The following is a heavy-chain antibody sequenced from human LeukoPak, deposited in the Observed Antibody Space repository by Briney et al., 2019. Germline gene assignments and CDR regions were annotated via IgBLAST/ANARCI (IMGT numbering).Heavy chain of an antibody. Sequence: GGSLLLSCEASGFTFSTYWMNWVRPAPGKGQEWVANIKQDGSEKYYVGSVKGRFTISRDNAKNSLYLQMNSLRAEDTAVYYCARPYSVGWSLPAYWGQGNMVTVSS. CDR2: IKQDGSEK. CDR3: ARPYSVGWSLPAY. J-gene: IGHJ4*02. V-gene: IGHV3-7*01. D-gene: IGHD6-19*01. CDR1: GFTFSTYW.